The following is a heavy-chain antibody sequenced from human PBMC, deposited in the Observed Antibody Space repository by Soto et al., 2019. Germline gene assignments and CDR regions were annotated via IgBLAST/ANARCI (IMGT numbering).Heavy chain of an antibody. Sequence: GGSLRLSCAASGFKFSDYWMSWVRQAPGKGLEWVGNIKHDTSEAHYADSVKGRFTISRDNSKNTLYLQMNSLRAEDTAVYYCARNSPTTMNDYWGQGTLVTVSS. D-gene: IGHD1-7*01. CDR2: IKHDTSEA. CDR1: GFKFSDYW. J-gene: IGHJ4*02. V-gene: IGHV3-7*03. CDR3: ARNSPTTMNDY.